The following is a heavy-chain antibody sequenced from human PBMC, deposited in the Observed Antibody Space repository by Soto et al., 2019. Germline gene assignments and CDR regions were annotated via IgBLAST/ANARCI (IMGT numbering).Heavy chain of an antibody. D-gene: IGHD1-1*01. J-gene: IGHJ6*03. CDR2: INHSGST. V-gene: IGHV4-34*01. CDR1: GGSFSGYY. Sequence: SETLSLTCAVYGGSFSGYYWSWIRQPPGKGLEWIGEINHSGSTNYNPSLKSRVTISVDTSKNQFSLKLSSVTAADTAVYYCARALYKYYYYYYMDVWGKGTTVTVS. CDR3: ARALYKYYYYYYMDV.